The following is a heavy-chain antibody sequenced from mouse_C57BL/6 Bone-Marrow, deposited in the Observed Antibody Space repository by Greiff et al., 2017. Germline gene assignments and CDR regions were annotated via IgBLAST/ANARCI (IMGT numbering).Heavy chain of an antibody. Sequence: QVQLKQSGAELMKPGASVKLSCKATGYTFTGYWIEWVKQRPGHGLEWIGEILPGSGSTNYNEKFKGKATFTADTSSNTAYMQLSSLTTEDSAIYYGARSGLRLRDYYAMDYWGQGTSVTVSS. CDR2: ILPGSGST. V-gene: IGHV1-9*01. CDR3: ARSGLRLRDYYAMDY. D-gene: IGHD3-2*02. J-gene: IGHJ4*01. CDR1: GYTFTGYW.